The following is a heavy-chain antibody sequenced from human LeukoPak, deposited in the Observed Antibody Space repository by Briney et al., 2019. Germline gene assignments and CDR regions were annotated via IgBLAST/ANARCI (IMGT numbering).Heavy chain of an antibody. D-gene: IGHD5-18*01. J-gene: IGHJ6*02. CDR3: ARGGILQHLYGMDV. CDR2: INHSGST. V-gene: IGHV4-34*01. CDR1: GGSLSGYY. Sequence: PSETLSLTCAVYGGSLSGYYWSWIRQPPGKGLEWIGEINHSGSTNYNPSLKSRVTISVDTSKNQFSLKLSSVTAADAAVYYCARGGILQHLYGMDVWGQGTTVTVSS.